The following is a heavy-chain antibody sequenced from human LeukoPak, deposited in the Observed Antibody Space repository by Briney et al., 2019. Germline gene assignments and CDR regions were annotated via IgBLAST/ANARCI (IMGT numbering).Heavy chain of an antibody. J-gene: IGHJ3*02. CDR1: GGSFSSST. D-gene: IGHD5-24*01. CDR3: ASRDAHNFEVYYGFDN. V-gene: IGHV1-69*05. CDR2: IIPIFGTA. Sequence: SVKVSCKASGGSFSSSTINWVRQAPGQGLDWMGGIIPIFGTANYAQKFQGRVTITTDESTSTAYMELSSLRSEDTAVYYCASRDAHNFEVYYGFDNWGQGTTVTVSA.